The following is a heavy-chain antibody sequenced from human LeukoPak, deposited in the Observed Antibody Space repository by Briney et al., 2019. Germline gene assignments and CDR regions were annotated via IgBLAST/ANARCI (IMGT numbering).Heavy chain of an antibody. J-gene: IGHJ5*02. CDR2: MYISGTT. D-gene: IGHD2-15*01. CDR3: AREYCSGGSCYIRSGWFDP. CDR1: GGSISDYY. V-gene: IGHV4-4*07. Sequence: SETLSPTCTVSGGSISDYYWSWIRQPAGKGLEWIGRMYISGTTNYNPSLKSRVTMSVDTSKNQFSLKLSSVTAADTAVYYCAREYCSGGSCYIRSGWFDPWGQGTLVTVSS.